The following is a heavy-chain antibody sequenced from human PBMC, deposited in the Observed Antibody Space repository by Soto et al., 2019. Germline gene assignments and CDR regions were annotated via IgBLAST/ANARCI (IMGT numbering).Heavy chain of an antibody. D-gene: IGHD5-12*01. CDR3: ARGDGYNYYFDY. J-gene: IGHJ4*02. Sequence: EQLVQSGAEVKKPGSSVKVSCKASGGTFGGTGVSWVRQAPGQGLEWMGNIFPLLGSRNYAQKFQDRVIISTDESTNIAYLDLSSLKSDDTAVYYCARGDGYNYYFDYWGQGTLVTVSS. V-gene: IGHV1-69*18. CDR2: IFPLLGSR. CDR1: GGTFGGTG.